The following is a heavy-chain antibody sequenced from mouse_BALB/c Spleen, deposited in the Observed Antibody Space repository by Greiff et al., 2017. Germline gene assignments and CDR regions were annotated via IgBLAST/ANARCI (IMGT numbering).Heavy chain of an antibody. CDR3: ARDGNYRFDY. CDR1: GFTFSSFG. Sequence: EVQRVESGGGLVQPGGSRKLSCAASGFTFSSFGMHWVRQAPEKGLEWVAYISSGSSTIYYADTVKGRFTISRDNPKNTLFLQMTSLRSEDTAMYYCARDGNYRFDYWGQGTTLTVSS. D-gene: IGHD2-1*01. CDR2: ISSGSSTI. J-gene: IGHJ2*01. V-gene: IGHV5-17*02.